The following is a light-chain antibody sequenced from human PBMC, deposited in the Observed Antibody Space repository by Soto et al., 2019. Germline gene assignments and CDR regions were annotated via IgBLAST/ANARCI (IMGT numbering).Light chain of an antibody. V-gene: IGLV1-44*01. Sequence: QSVLTQPPSASGTPGQRVTISCSGSSSNIGSKTVNWYQQLPGTAPKLLIYSNSQRPSGVPDRFSGSKSDTSASLAISGLQSEDEADYYCAAWDDSLNGYVVFGGGTKVTVL. CDR2: SNS. J-gene: IGLJ2*01. CDR1: SSNIGSKT. CDR3: AAWDDSLNGYVV.